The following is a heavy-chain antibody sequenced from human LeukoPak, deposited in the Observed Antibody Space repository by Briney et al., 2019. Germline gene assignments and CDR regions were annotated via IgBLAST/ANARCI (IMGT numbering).Heavy chain of an antibody. Sequence: ASVKVSCKASGYTFTGYYMHWVRQAPGQGLEWMGWINPNSGGTNYAQKFQGRVTMTRDTSISTAYMELSRLRSDDTAVYYCARDSDVYSSSCFDYWGQGTLVTVSS. V-gene: IGHV1-2*02. J-gene: IGHJ4*02. CDR1: GYTFTGYY. CDR3: ARDSDVYSSSCFDY. CDR2: INPNSGGT. D-gene: IGHD6-13*01.